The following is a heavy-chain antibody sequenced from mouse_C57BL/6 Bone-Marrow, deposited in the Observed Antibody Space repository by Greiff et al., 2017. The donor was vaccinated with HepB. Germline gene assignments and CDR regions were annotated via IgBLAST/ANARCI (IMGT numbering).Heavy chain of an antibody. CDR3: ARRPSGY. J-gene: IGHJ3*01. CDR1: GYSITSGYY. D-gene: IGHD3-2*02. V-gene: IGHV3-6*01. CDR2: ISYDGSN. Sequence: DVQLQESGPGLVKPSQSLSLTCSVTGYSITSGYYWNWIRQFPGNKLEWMGYISYDGSNNYNPSLKNRISITRDTSKNQFFLKLNSVTTEDTATYYCARRPSGYWGQGTLVTVSA.